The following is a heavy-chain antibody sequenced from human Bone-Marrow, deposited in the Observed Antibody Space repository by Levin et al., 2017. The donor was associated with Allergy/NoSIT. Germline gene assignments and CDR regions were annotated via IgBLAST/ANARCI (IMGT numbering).Heavy chain of an antibody. Sequence: GGSLRLSCAASGFTFDDYAMHWVRQAPGKGLEWVSGISWNSGSIGYADSVKGRFTISRDNAKNSLYLQMNSLRAEDTALYYCAKTHYYDSSGYFWYFDLWGRGTLVTVSS. CDR2: ISWNSGSI. CDR3: AKTHYYDSSGYFWYFDL. D-gene: IGHD3-22*01. V-gene: IGHV3-9*01. CDR1: GFTFDDYA. J-gene: IGHJ2*01.